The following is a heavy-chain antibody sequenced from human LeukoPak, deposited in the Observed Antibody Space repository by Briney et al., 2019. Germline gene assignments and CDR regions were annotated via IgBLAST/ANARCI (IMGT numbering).Heavy chain of an antibody. Sequence: QPGGSLRLSCAASGFTFSSYDMHWVRQVTGKGLEWVAAIGAGGGTLYPASVKGRFSISRDNSKNTLYLQMNSLRAEDTAVFYCARDKGYTSGHAFDYWGQGTLVTVSS. CDR2: IGAGGGT. D-gene: IGHD6-19*01. J-gene: IGHJ4*02. V-gene: IGHV3-13*04. CDR1: GFTFSSYD. CDR3: ARDKGYTSGHAFDY.